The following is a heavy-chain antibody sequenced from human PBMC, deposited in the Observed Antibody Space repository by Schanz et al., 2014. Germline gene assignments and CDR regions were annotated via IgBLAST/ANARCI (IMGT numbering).Heavy chain of an antibody. V-gene: IGHV1-3*04. Sequence: QVHLVQSGAEVKRPGASVKVSCKASEYSFTSYSMHWVRQAPGQRLEWMGWINTGSGDTKYSQNFQGRVTMTTDTSTSTVYMELRSLRSDDTAVFYCAKGMGYCSGGTCYDYYYYGLDVWGQGTTVTVSS. CDR1: EYSFTSYS. D-gene: IGHD2-15*01. CDR3: AKGMGYCSGGTCYDYYYYGLDV. J-gene: IGHJ6*02. CDR2: INTGSGDT.